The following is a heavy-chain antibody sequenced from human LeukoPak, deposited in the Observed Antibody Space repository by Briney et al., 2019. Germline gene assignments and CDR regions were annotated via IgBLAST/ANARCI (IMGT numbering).Heavy chain of an antibody. CDR2: IYYSGST. Sequence: SETLSLTCTVSGGFISNYYWNWIRQPPGKGLEWIGYIYYSGSTNYNPSLKSRVTISVDTSKNQFSLKLSSVTAADTAVYYCARVTGVAAAGTIFSSYYYYMDVWGKGTTVTISS. CDR3: ARVTGVAAAGTIFSSYYYYMDV. CDR1: GGFISNYY. V-gene: IGHV4-59*01. D-gene: IGHD6-13*01. J-gene: IGHJ6*03.